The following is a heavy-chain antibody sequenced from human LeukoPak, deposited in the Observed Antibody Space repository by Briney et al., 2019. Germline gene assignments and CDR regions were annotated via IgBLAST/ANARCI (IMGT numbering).Heavy chain of an antibody. CDR3: ASGRRFGY. Sequence: GGSLRLSCAASGFTFSNYWMSWVRQASGKGLEWVANIKEDGSEKYYVDSVKGRFTISRDNAKNSLYLQMNSLRAEDTAIYYCASGRRFGYWGQGTLVTVSS. V-gene: IGHV3-7*01. CDR2: IKEDGSEK. D-gene: IGHD3-10*01. J-gene: IGHJ4*02. CDR1: GFTFSNYW.